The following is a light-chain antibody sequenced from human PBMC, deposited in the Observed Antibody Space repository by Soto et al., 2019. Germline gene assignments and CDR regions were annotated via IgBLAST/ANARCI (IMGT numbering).Light chain of an antibody. J-gene: IGLJ3*02. CDR3: SSLTTSNILV. CDR1: GSDIGAYNF. V-gene: IGLV2-8*01. Sequence: QSALAQPPSASGSPGQSVTISCTGSGSDIGAYNFVSWYQQHPGKAPKLMIFGVTERPSGVPDRFSGSKSGNTASLTVSGLQADDEADYFCSSLTTSNILVFGGGTKVTVL. CDR2: GVT.